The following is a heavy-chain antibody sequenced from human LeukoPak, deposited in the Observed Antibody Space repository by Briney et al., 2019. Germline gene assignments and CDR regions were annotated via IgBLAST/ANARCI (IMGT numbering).Heavy chain of an antibody. D-gene: IGHD4-23*01. CDR1: GFTFSSYS. Sequence: GGXLXLSCAASGFTFSSYSMNWVRQAPGKGLEWVSSISSSSSYIYYADSVKGRFTISRDNAKNSLYLQMNSLRAEDTAVYHCARSVYGGNSGVVHWGQGTLVTVSS. V-gene: IGHV3-21*01. CDR2: ISSSSSYI. J-gene: IGHJ4*02. CDR3: ARSVYGGNSGVVH.